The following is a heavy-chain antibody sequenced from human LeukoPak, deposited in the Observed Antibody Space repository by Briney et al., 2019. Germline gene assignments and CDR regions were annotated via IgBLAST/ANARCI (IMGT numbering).Heavy chain of an antibody. J-gene: IGHJ4*02. D-gene: IGHD5-12*01. CDR1: GFTFSSYS. CDR3: ARDESGYDSFLDY. V-gene: IGHV3-21*01. CDR2: ISSSSSYI. Sequence: GGSLRLSCAASGFTFSSYSMNWVRQAPGKGLEWVSSISSSSSYIYYADSVKGRFTISRDNAKNSLYLQMNSLRAEDTAVYYCARDESGYDSFLDYWGQGTLVTVSS.